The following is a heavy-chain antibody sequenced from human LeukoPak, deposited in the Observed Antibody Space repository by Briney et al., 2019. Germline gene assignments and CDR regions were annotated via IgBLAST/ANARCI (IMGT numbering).Heavy chain of an antibody. CDR1: GFSFSDYY. J-gene: IGHJ4*02. V-gene: IGHV3-11*06. CDR3: AKDKGYYFDY. CDR2: ISGSTSYT. Sequence: GGSLRLSCAASGFSFSDYYMSWIRQAPGKGLEWVSYISGSTSYTNYADSVKGRFTVSRDNAKNSLYLQMNSLRAEDTAVYYCAKDKGYYFDYWGQGTLVTVSS.